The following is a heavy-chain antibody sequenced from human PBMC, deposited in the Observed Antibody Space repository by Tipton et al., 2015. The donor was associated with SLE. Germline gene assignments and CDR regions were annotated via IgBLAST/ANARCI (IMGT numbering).Heavy chain of an antibody. D-gene: IGHD6-13*01. CDR1: DDSMNNYC. Sequence: TLSLTCTVSDDSMNNYCWCWVRQPPGKRLEWIGYIYPSGSTNYTPSLKSRVSIAIDTSKKQFSLNLSSVTAADTAVYFCARGGSTWLGYYYHGMDVWGQGTTVTVSS. V-gene: IGHV4-4*08. J-gene: IGHJ6*02. CDR2: IYPSGST. CDR3: ARGGSTWLGYYYHGMDV.